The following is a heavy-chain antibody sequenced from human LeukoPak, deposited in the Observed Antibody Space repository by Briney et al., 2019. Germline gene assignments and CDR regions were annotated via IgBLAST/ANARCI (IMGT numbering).Heavy chain of an antibody. CDR2: INPNSGGT. CDR1: GYTFTGYY. D-gene: IGHD6-19*01. Sequence: ASVKVSCKASGYTFTGYYMHWVRQAPGQGLEWVGWINPNSGGTNYAQKFQGRVTMTRDTSISTAYMELSRLRSDDTAVYYCARDLWSSGWYPYYYYGMDVWGQGTTVTVSS. V-gene: IGHV1-2*02. CDR3: ARDLWSSGWYPYYYYGMDV. J-gene: IGHJ6*02.